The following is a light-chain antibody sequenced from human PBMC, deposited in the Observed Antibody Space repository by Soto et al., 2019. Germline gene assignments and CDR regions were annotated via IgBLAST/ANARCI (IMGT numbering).Light chain of an antibody. CDR3: AAWDDSLIAYV. V-gene: IGLV1-44*01. CDR2: SNN. CDR1: SSNIGTNF. Sequence: QSVLTQPPSASGTPGQRVSISCSGSSSNIGTNFVDWYQQLPGTAPKLLIYSNNQRPSGVPVRFSGSKSGTSASLAISGLQSEDEADYYCAAWDDSLIAYVFGSGTKLTVL. J-gene: IGLJ1*01.